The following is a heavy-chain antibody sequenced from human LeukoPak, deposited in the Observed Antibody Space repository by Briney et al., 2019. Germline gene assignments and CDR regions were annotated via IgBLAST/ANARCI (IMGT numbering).Heavy chain of an antibody. CDR1: GFIFTSYD. CDR3: ARGASGWYYSVDY. Sequence: ASVKVSCKASGFIFTSYDSNWVRQATGQGLEWMGWMNPNSGNTGYAQKFQGRVTITRNTSITTASMELSSLRSEDTAVYYCARGASGWYYSVDYWGQGTLVTVSS. D-gene: IGHD6-19*01. V-gene: IGHV1-8*03. J-gene: IGHJ4*02. CDR2: MNPNSGNT.